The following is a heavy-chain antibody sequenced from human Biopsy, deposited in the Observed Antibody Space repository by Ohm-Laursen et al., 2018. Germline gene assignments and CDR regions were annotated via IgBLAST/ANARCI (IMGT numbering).Heavy chain of an antibody. Sequence: ASVKVSCKASGYPFTNYYLHWVRQAPGQGLQWMGRINPNNDNTVYAQQFQGRVTMTKDTSTSTVYMDLSSLTFDDSAVYYCARGPRGLVAITATAYYFDFWGQGNLVTVSS. D-gene: IGHD1-20*01. V-gene: IGHV1-46*01. CDR3: ARGPRGLVAITATAYYFDF. CDR1: GYPFTNYY. CDR2: INPNNDNT. J-gene: IGHJ4*02.